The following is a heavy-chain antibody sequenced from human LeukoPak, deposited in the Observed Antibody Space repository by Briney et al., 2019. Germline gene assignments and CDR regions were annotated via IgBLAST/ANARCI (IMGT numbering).Heavy chain of an antibody. D-gene: IGHD3-16*01. Sequence: GGSLRLSCTASEFTVSRNYMLWVRQAPGKGLEWVSLIFSNGDTHYADSVKGRFAISRDTSKNTVSLQMNSLRVEDTAMYYCTRDQINYWGQGTLVTVSS. V-gene: IGHV3-53*01. CDR2: IFSNGDT. J-gene: IGHJ4*02. CDR1: EFTVSRNY. CDR3: TRDQINY.